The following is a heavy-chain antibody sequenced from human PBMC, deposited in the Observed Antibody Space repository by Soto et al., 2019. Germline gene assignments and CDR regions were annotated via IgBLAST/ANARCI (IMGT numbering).Heavy chain of an antibody. V-gene: IGHV3-21*01. D-gene: IGHD3-22*01. Sequence: GASLRLSCAASGFTLSRHTMNWIRQAPGKGLEWVSFIGSRTSDIYYADSVKGRFTISRDNAKNSLYLDLTRLRAEDTAVYFCVRDYYDTSGYPNTFDMWGQGTMVTVSS. J-gene: IGHJ3*02. CDR1: GFTLSRHT. CDR2: IGSRTSDI. CDR3: VRDYYDTSGYPNTFDM.